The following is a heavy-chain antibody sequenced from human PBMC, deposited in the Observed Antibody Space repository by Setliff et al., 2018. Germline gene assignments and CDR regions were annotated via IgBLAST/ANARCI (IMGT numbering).Heavy chain of an antibody. D-gene: IGHD2-15*01. V-gene: IGHV4-38-2*02. J-gene: IGHJ3*02. Sequence: SETLSLTCGVSGISISSGHYWGWIRQPPGKGLEWIATIYHKGRTYYNPSLDSRVTISLDTSKNHFSLKLSSVTAADTAVYYCARDTRVRDSSSVPSDTFDIWGRGTMVTVSS. CDR1: GISISSGHY. CDR2: IYHKGRT. CDR3: ARDTRVRDSSSVPSDTFDI.